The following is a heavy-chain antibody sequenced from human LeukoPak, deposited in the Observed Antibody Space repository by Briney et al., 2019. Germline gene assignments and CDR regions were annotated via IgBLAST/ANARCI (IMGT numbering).Heavy chain of an antibody. Sequence: PGGSLRLSCAASGFTFSSYSMNWVRQAPGKGLEWVSSISSSSSYIYYADSVKGRFTISRDNAKNSLYLQMNSLRAEDTAVYYCARRRWIQLWLLVPKGAFDIWGQGTMVTVSS. CDR2: ISSSSSYI. J-gene: IGHJ3*02. CDR1: GFTFSSYS. D-gene: IGHD5-18*01. V-gene: IGHV3-21*01. CDR3: ARRRWIQLWLLVPKGAFDI.